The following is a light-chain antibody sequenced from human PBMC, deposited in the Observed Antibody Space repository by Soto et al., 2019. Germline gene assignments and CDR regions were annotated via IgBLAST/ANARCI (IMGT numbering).Light chain of an antibody. V-gene: IGLV4-69*01. J-gene: IGLJ3*02. CDR2: LNSDGSH. Sequence: QAVLTQSPSASASLGASVKLTCTLSSGHSSYAIAWHQQQPEKGPRYLMKLNSDGSHSKGDGIPDRFSGSSSGAERYLTISSLQSADEADYYCQTWGTGIHLVFGGGTKLTVL. CDR1: SGHSSYA. CDR3: QTWGTGIHLV.